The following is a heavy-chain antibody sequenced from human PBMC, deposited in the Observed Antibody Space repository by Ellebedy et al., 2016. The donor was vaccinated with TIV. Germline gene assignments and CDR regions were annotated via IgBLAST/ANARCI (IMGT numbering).Heavy chain of an antibody. CDR1: GFTFSSFA. V-gene: IGHV3-23*01. Sequence: PGGSLRLSCAASGFTFSSFAMSWVRQAPGKGLEWVSAVSDSGAATSYTDSVKGRFTISRDDSKNTLYLEMNSLRAEDTAVYYYAKSRSGAARTAVVFDCWGQGTLVTVSS. CDR2: VSDSGAAT. J-gene: IGHJ4*02. CDR3: AKSRSGAARTAVVFDC. D-gene: IGHD4-23*01.